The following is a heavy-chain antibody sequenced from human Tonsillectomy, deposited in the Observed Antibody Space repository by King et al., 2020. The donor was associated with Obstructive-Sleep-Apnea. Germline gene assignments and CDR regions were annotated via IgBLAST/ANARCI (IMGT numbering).Heavy chain of an antibody. J-gene: IGHJ4*02. CDR3: AKDRRQQLVGFFDY. D-gene: IGHD6-13*01. V-gene: IGHV3-23*04. CDR2: ISGSGGST. Sequence: VQLVESGGGLVQPGGSLRLSCAASGFTFSSYAMSWVRQAPGKGLEGVSFISGSGGSTYYADSVKGRFTISRDNSKNALYLQMNSLRAEDTAVYYCAKDRRQQLVGFFDYWGQGTLVTVSS. CDR1: GFTFSSYA.